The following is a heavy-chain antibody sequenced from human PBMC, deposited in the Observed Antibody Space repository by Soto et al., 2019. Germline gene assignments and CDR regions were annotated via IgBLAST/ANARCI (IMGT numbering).Heavy chain of an antibody. V-gene: IGHV1-46*01. J-gene: IGHJ4*02. Sequence: ASVKVSCKASGYTFTSYYMHWVRQAPGQGLEWMGISNPSCGYTSYAQKFQGRVTMTRDTSTRTVYMELSSRRSEDTAVYYCARDRNYFDYWDQGPVITVSS. CDR2: SNPSCGYT. CDR1: GYTFTSYY. CDR3: ARDRNYFDY.